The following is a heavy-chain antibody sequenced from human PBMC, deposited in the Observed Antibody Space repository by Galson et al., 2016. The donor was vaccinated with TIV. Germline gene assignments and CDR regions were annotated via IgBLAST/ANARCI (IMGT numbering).Heavy chain of an antibody. D-gene: IGHD1-14*01. Sequence: SVKVSCKGSGYAFNTYGISWVRQAPGQGLEWMGWISGYNGNTNYAQNFQGRVTLTTDASTTTAYMELRGLRSDDTAVYYCARDRGNLLSGAWFDYWGQGTLVTVSS. CDR2: ISGYNGNT. CDR3: ARDRGNLLSGAWFDY. V-gene: IGHV1-18*01. CDR1: GYAFNTYG. J-gene: IGHJ5*01.